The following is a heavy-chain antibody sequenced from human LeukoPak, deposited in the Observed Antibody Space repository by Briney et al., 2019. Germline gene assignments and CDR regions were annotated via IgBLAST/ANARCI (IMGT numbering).Heavy chain of an antibody. J-gene: IGHJ4*02. V-gene: IGHV3-66*01. CDR3: ARGLGTNYGGYCTGGSCPYY. Sequence: PGGSLRLSCAASGFTFSSYSMNWVRQAPGKGLEWVSVIYTGGSTYYADSVKGRFTISRDNSKNTVYLQMNSLRVEDTAVYYCARGLGTNYGGYCTGGSCPYYWGQGTLVTVSS. CDR2: IYTGGST. CDR1: GFTFSSYS. D-gene: IGHD2-15*01.